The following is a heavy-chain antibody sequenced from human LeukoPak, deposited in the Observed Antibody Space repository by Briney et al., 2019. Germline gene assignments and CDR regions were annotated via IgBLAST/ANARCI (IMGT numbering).Heavy chain of an antibody. J-gene: IGHJ3*02. V-gene: IGHV4-59*10. CDR3: ARQAAAGYDAFDI. CDR2: IYTSGST. CDR1: GGSFSGYY. D-gene: IGHD6-13*01. Sequence: SETLSLTCAVYGGSFSGYYWSWIRQPAGKGLEWIGRIYTSGSTNYNPSLKSRVTMSVDTSKNQFSLKLSSVTAADTAVYYCARQAAAGYDAFDIWGQGTMVTVSS.